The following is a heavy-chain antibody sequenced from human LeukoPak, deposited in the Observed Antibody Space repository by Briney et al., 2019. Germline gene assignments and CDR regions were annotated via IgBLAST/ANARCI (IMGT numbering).Heavy chain of an antibody. J-gene: IGHJ6*03. CDR1: GGSISSYY. D-gene: IGHD2-15*01. Sequence: SETLSLTFPVSGGSISSYYWSWIRQPPGKGLEWIGYIYYSGSTNYNPSLKSRVTISVDTSKNQFSLKLSSVTAADTAVYYCARGNSGGGSSGRHFRRLYYYMDVWGKGTTVTISS. CDR3: ARGNSGGGSSGRHFRRLYYYMDV. V-gene: IGHV4-59*01. CDR2: IYYSGST.